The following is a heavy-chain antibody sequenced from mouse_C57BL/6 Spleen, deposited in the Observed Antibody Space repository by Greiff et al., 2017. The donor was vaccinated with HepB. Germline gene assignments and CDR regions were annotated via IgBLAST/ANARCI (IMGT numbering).Heavy chain of an antibody. J-gene: IGHJ3*01. Sequence: QVQLQQSGPELVKPGASVKISCKASGYAFSSSWMNWVKQRPGKGLEWIGRIYPGDGDTNYNGKFKGKATLTADKSSSTAYMQLSSLTSEDSAVYFCARAPSTGWFAYWGQGTLVTVSA. D-gene: IGHD4-1*02. V-gene: IGHV1-82*01. CDR1: GYAFSSSW. CDR2: IYPGDGDT. CDR3: ARAPSTGWFAY.